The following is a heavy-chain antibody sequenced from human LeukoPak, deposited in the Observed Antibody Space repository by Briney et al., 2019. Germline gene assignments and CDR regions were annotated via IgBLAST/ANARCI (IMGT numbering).Heavy chain of an antibody. D-gene: IGHD4-17*01. CDR1: GFTFSSYA. CDR2: ISSSGRTI. J-gene: IGHJ4*02. V-gene: IGHV3-48*03. CDR3: ARDGYYGDYTFDY. Sequence: GGSLRLSCAASGFTFSSYAMSWVRQAPGKGLEWVSYISSSGRTIYYVDSVKGRFTISRDNAKNSLYLQMNSLRAEDTAVYYCARDGYYGDYTFDYWGQGTLVTVSS.